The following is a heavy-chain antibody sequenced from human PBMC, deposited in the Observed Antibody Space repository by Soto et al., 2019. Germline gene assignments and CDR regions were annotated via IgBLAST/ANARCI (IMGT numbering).Heavy chain of an antibody. Sequence: SQTLSLTCVGSEGTVSSNSVAWNWVRQSPSRGLEWLGRTYYRSRWYSDYAVSVRSRIDINADTSKNQVSLHLNSVTPEATAVYYCARSEEDSDYYYYGMDIWGQGTTVTVSS. CDR1: EGTVSSNSVA. CDR3: ARSEEDSDYYYYGMDI. D-gene: IGHD2-15*01. CDR2: TYYRSRWYS. V-gene: IGHV6-1*01. J-gene: IGHJ6*02.